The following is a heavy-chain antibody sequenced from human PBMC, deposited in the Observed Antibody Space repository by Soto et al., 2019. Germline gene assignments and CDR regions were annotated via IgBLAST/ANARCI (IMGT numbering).Heavy chain of an antibody. CDR2: FDPEDGET. V-gene: IGHV1-24*01. CDR3: ATSRTSIAVAGETEYYFDY. CDR1: GYTLTELS. Sequence: ASVKVSCKVSGYTLTELSMHWVRQAPGKGLECMGGFDPEDGETIYAQKFQGRVTMTVDTYTDTAYMELSSLRSDDTAVYYCATSRTSIAVAGETEYYFDYWGQGTLLTVSS. D-gene: IGHD6-19*01. J-gene: IGHJ4*02.